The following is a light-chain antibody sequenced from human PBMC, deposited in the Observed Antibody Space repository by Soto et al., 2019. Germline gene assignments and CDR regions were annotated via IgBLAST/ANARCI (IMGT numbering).Light chain of an antibody. CDR2: SNN. Sequence: QAVVTQPPSASGTPGQRVTISCSGSSSNIGSNTVNWYQQLPGTAPKLLIYSNNQRPSGVPDRFSGSKSGTSASLDISGLQSEDEADDYCAAWDDSLNGPGAVFGGGTKLTVL. CDR1: SSNIGSNT. CDR3: AAWDDSLNGPGAV. J-gene: IGLJ2*01. V-gene: IGLV1-44*01.